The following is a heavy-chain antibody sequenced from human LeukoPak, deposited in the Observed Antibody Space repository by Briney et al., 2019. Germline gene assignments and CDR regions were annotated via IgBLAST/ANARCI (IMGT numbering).Heavy chain of an antibody. J-gene: IGHJ4*02. CDR1: GFTFSSYA. V-gene: IGHV3-23*01. CDR2: ISGSGGST. Sequence: GGSLRLSCAASGFTFSSYAMSWVRQAPGKGLEWVSAISGSGGSTYYADSVKGRFTISRDNSKNTLYLQMNSLRAEDTAVYHCAKVFNYGSGSYSDFDYWGQGTLVTISS. D-gene: IGHD3-10*01. CDR3: AKVFNYGSGSYSDFDY.